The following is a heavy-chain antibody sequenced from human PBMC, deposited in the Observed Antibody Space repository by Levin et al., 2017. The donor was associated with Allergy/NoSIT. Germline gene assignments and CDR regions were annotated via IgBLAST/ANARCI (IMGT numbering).Heavy chain of an antibody. V-gene: IGHV1-18*01. D-gene: IGHD2-8*01. CDR3: AREMAETAADTFDI. Sequence: ASVKVSCKASGYTFTFYGLTWVRQAPGQGLEWMGWISPYNGDTNYAHKLQGRVTMTADTSTSTAYIELRSLRSDDTAIYFCAREMAETAADTFDIWGQGTMVTVSS. J-gene: IGHJ3*02. CDR2: ISPYNGDT. CDR1: GYTFTFYG.